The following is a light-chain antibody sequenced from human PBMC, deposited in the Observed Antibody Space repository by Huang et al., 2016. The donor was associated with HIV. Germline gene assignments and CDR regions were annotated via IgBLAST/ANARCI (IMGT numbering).Light chain of an antibody. CDR1: QSVSSN. V-gene: IGKV3-15*01. CDR3: QQYNDWYT. J-gene: IGKJ2*01. Sequence: EIVLSQFPATLSVSPGERATLSCRASQSVSSNLAWFQQKPDQAPRLLIYGASTRATGIPARFSGSGSRTAFSLTISSLQSEDFAVYFCQQYNDWYTFGQGTKLEI. CDR2: GAS.